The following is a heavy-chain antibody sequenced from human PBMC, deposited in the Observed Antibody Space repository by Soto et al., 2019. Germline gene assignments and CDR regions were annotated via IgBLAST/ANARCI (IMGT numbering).Heavy chain of an antibody. CDR2: IVVGSGNT. J-gene: IGHJ4*02. Sequence: ASVKVSCKASGFTFTSSAVQWVRQARGQRLEWIGWIVVGSGNTNYAQKFQERVTITRDMSTSTAYMELSSLRSEDTAVYYCAAMFIRERSLDYWGQGTLVTVSS. D-gene: IGHD3-10*02. CDR3: AAMFIRERSLDY. V-gene: IGHV1-58*01. CDR1: GFTFTSSA.